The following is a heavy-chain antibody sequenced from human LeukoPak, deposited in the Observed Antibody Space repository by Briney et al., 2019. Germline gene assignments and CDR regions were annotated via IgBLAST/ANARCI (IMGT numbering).Heavy chain of an antibody. J-gene: IGHJ3*02. CDR1: GFTFSSYE. D-gene: IGHD3-10*01. CDR2: IKQDGSEK. Sequence: GSLRLSCAASGFTFSSYEMNWVRQAPGKGLEWVANIKQDGSEKYYVDSVKGRFTISRDNAKNSLYLQMNSLRAEDTAVYYCAREDYGSGVFDIWGQGTMVTVSS. V-gene: IGHV3-7*01. CDR3: AREDYGSGVFDI.